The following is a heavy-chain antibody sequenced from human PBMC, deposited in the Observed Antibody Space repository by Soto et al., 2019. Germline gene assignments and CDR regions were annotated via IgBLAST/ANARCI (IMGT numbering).Heavy chain of an antibody. Sequence: SETLSLTCTVSGGSISSSSYYWGWIRQPPGKGLEWIGSIYYSGSTYYNPSLKSRVTISVDTSKNQFSLKLSSVTAADTAVYYCVRPSRESDTFGGVIVDYWGQGTLVTVSS. J-gene: IGHJ4*02. CDR1: GGSISSSSYY. V-gene: IGHV4-39*01. CDR2: IYYSGST. D-gene: IGHD3-16*02. CDR3: VRPSRESDTFGGVIVDY.